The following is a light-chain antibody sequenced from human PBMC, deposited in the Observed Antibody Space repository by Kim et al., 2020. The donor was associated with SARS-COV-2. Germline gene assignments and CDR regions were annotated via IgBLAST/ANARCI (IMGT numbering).Light chain of an antibody. CDR1: SSNVGLHF. V-gene: IGLV1-44*01. CDR3: ATWDVSLNGWV. J-gene: IGLJ3*02. Sequence: QSVLTQPPSTSGTPGQRVTISCSGSSSNVGLHFVNWYQQLPGTAPKVFIYNDYQRPSGVPDRCSGSRSGTSASLAISGLQSEDEADYYCATWDVSLNGWVFGGGTQLTVL. CDR2: NDY.